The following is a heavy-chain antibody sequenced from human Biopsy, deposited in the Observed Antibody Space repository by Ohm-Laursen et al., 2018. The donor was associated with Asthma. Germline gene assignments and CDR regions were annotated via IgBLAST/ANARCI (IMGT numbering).Heavy chain of an antibody. Sequence: TLSLTCTVSYGSITSGGYYWTWNRQHPGKGLEWIGFIYYSGSTYYNPSLKSRVSISIDTSKNQFSLKLSSVTAADTAVYYCARAQDYYDSRGYYRSFDYWGQGTLVTVSS. J-gene: IGHJ4*02. D-gene: IGHD3-22*01. CDR2: IYYSGST. CDR1: YGSITSGGYY. CDR3: ARAQDYYDSRGYYRSFDY. V-gene: IGHV4-31*03.